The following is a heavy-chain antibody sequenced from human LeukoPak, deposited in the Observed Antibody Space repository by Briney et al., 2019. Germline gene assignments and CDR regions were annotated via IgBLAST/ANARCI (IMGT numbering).Heavy chain of an antibody. CDR2: IYYSGST. Sequence: SETLSLTCTVSGGSISSSSYYWGWIRQPPGKGLEWIGSIYYSGSTYYNPSLKSRVTISVDTSKNQFSLKLTSVTAADTAVYYCARHRYYYYYMDVWGKGTTVTVSS. V-gene: IGHV4-39*01. CDR1: GGSISSSSYY. CDR3: ARHRYYYYYMDV. J-gene: IGHJ6*03.